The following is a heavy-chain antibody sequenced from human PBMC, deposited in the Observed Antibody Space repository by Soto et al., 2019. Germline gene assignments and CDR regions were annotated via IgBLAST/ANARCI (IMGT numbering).Heavy chain of an antibody. Sequence: VQLVESGGGVVQPGRSLRLSCAASGFTFSDYAMHWVRQAPGKGLEWVAVVTHDGRNTHYADSVKGRFTISRDSSKNTDSLEMTSVRAEDTAVYYCAKGGRQWLVTSVFTSWGQGALVTFSS. D-gene: IGHD6-19*01. CDR3: AKGGRQWLVTSVFTS. V-gene: IGHV3-30*18. CDR2: VTHDGRNT. J-gene: IGHJ5*02. CDR1: GFTFSDYA.